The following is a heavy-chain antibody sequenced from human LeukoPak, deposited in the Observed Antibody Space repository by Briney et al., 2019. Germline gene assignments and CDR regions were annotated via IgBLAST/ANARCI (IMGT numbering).Heavy chain of an antibody. CDR2: IYHSGST. D-gene: IGHD3-22*01. V-gene: IGHV4-30-2*01. CDR1: GGSISSGGYY. Sequence: SETLSLTCTASGGSISSGGYYWSWIRQPPGKGLEWTGYIYHSGSTYYNPSLKSRVTISVDRSKNQFSLKLSSVTAADTAVYYCARSTYYYDSSGYYSGHYFDYWGQGTLVTVSS. CDR3: ARSTYYYDSSGYYSGHYFDY. J-gene: IGHJ4*02.